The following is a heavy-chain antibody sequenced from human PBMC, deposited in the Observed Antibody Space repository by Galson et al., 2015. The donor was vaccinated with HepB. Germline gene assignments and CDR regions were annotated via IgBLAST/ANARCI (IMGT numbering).Heavy chain of an antibody. D-gene: IGHD4-11*01. V-gene: IGHV3-30*03. Sequence: SLRLSCAASGFTFSSYGMHWVRQAPGKGLEWVAVISYDGSNKYYADSVKGRFTISRDNSKNTLYLQMNSLRAEDTAVYYCASYKEGMTTVNADYYYGMDVWGQGTTVTVSS. CDR2: ISYDGSNK. CDR3: ASYKEGMTTVNADYYYGMDV. CDR1: GFTFSSYG. J-gene: IGHJ6*02.